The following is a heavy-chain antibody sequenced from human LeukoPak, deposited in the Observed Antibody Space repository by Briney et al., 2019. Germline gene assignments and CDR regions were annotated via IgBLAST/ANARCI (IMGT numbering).Heavy chain of an antibody. CDR1: GFTFDDYA. CDR3: AKDVGIAAAGDNWFDP. D-gene: IGHD6-13*01. J-gene: IGHJ5*02. V-gene: IGHV3-9*01. CDR2: ISWNSGSI. Sequence: PGGSLRLSCAASGFTFDDYAMHWVRQAPGKGLEWVSGISWNSGSIGYADSVKGRFTISRDNAKNSLYLQINSLRAEDTALYYCAKDVGIAAAGDNWFDPWGQGTLVTVSS.